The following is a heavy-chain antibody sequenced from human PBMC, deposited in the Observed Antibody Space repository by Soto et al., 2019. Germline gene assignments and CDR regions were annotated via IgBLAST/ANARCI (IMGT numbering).Heavy chain of an antibody. CDR2: IFHSGST. D-gene: IGHD2-21*01. Sequence: SETLSLTCSVSGDSISGGYFWGCIRQPPGKGLEWIGSIFHSGSTYYNPSLKSRVTISVDTSRNQFSLKLTSVTAADTAVYYCARDMRVVPSRSVAGNNGHPGGGCGYWGHGTQVTVSS. J-gene: IGHJ4*01. V-gene: IGHV4-38-2*02. CDR3: ARDMRVVPSRSVAGNNGHPGGGCGY. CDR1: GDSISGGYF.